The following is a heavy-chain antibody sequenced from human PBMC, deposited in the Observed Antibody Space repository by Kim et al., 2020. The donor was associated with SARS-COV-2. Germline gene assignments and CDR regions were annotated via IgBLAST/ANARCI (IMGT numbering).Heavy chain of an antibody. CDR1: GFNFDDYT. CDR2: ISGDGGST. CDR3: ARTARRSSGYYFDF. Sequence: GGSLRLSCAASGFNFDDYTMHWVRQAPGTGLEWVALISGDGGSTYYADSVMGRFTISRDNSKNSLFLQMDSLRAADAALYYCARTARRSSGYYFDFWGQGTLVTVSS. V-gene: IGHV3-43D*03. J-gene: IGHJ4*02. D-gene: IGHD3-22*01.